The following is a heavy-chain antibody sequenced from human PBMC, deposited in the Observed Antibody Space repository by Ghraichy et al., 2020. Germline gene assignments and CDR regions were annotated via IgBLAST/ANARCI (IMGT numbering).Heavy chain of an antibody. CDR1: GFNFTASW. V-gene: IGHV3-7*03. Sequence: GGSLRLSCAASGFNFTASWMNWVRQAPGKGLEWVAGIKQDGSEKYHVDSVKVRFTISRDNAKNSLYLQMNSLRVEDTAVYYCARDRAYKSFDYWGQGILVTVSS. CDR2: IKQDGSEK. CDR3: ARDRAYKSFDY. D-gene: IGHD5-24*01. J-gene: IGHJ4*02.